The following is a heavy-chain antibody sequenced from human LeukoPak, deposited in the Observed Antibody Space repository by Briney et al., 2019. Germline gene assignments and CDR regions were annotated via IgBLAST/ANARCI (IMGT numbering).Heavy chain of an antibody. Sequence: SGTLPLTCTVSGASMTNYYWAWIRQPPGKGLEWIGYIYYSGSTNYNPSLKSRVTISVDTSKNQFSLKLSSVTAADTAVYYCARGNGYNYYWGQGTLVTVSS. CDR2: IYYSGST. V-gene: IGHV4-59*01. CDR1: GASMTNYY. D-gene: IGHD5-24*01. CDR3: ARGNGYNYY. J-gene: IGHJ4*02.